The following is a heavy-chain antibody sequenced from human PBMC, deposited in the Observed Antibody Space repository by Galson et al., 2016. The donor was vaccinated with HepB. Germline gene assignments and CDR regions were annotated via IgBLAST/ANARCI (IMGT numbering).Heavy chain of an antibody. D-gene: IGHD3-22*01. CDR2: IYYSGST. Sequence: TLSLTCTVSGGSISSGGYYWSWIRQHPGKGLEWIGYIYYSGSTYYNPSLKSRVTISVDTSKNQFSLKLSSVTAADTAVYYCARDPRLSYYYSSVYYSHDAFDICGQGTMVTVSA. J-gene: IGHJ3*02. CDR3: ARDPRLSYYYSSVYYSHDAFDI. V-gene: IGHV4-31*03. CDR1: GGSISSGGYY.